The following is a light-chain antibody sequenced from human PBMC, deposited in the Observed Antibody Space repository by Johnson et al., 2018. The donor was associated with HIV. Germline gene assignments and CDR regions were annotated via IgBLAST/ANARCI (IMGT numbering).Light chain of an antibody. V-gene: IGLV1-51*01. CDR1: SSNIGNNY. CDR2: AHT. J-gene: IGLJ1*01. Sequence: QSVLTQPPSVSAAPGQKVTISCSGSSSNIGNNYVSWYQQLPGTAPKLLIYAHTQRPSGIPDRFSGSKSGTSATLGITGLQTGDEAEYYCGTWDNSLSAFVFGSGTNVAVL. CDR3: GTWDNSLSAFV.